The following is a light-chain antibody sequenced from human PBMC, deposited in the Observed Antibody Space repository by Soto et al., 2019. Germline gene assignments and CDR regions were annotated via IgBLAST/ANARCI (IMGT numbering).Light chain of an antibody. CDR2: DAS. V-gene: IGKV1-5*01. CDR3: QQLNSYVFA. J-gene: IGKJ3*01. CDR1: QSISGW. Sequence: DIQMTQSPSTLSASVGDRVTITCRASQSISGWLAWYQQIPGKAPKLLIYDASSLASGVPSRFSGSGSGTDFTLTISSQQPDDFATYYCQQLNSYVFAFGPGTKVDIK.